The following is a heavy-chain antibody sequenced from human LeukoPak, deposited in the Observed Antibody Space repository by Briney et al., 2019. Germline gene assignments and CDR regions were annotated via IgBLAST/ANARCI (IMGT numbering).Heavy chain of an antibody. J-gene: IGHJ4*02. CDR3: AKTLPGPFDY. CDR2: IPFDGGNK. Sequence: GGSLRLSCAASGFTFSSYAMHWVRQAPGKGLEWVAFIPFDGGNKYYADSVKGRFTISRDNFKNTLYLQMTSLRAEDTATYYCAKTLPGPFDYWGQGTLVTVSS. V-gene: IGHV3-30*02. CDR1: GFTFSSYA. D-gene: IGHD3-16*01.